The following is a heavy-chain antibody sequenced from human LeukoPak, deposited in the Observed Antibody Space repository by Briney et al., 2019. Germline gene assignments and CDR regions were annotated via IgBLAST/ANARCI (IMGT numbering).Heavy chain of an antibody. Sequence: PSETLSLTCTVSGGSISSYYGSWIRQPAGKGLEWIGRIYTSGSTNYSPSLKSRVTMSVDTSKNQFSLKLSSVTAADTAVYYCARGSIVVVPAAIIHYYYYMDVWGKGTTVTVSS. CDR2: IYTSGST. CDR1: GGSISSYY. CDR3: ARGSIVVVPAAIIHYYYYMDV. D-gene: IGHD2-2*01. V-gene: IGHV4-4*07. J-gene: IGHJ6*03.